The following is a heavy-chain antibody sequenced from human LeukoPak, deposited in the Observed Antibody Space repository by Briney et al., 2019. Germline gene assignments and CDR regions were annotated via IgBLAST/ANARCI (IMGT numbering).Heavy chain of an antibody. V-gene: IGHV3-74*01. CDR2: INSDGSST. D-gene: IGHD6-6*01. CDR3: ARGLSGYASSLGY. J-gene: IGHJ4*02. CDR1: GFSLSTFW. Sequence: GGSLRLSCAASGFSLSTFWMHWVRQAPGKGLVWVSRINSDGSSTSYADSVRGRFSISRDNAKNTLYLQMNSLRAEDTAVYYCARGLSGYASSLGYWGQGTLVTVSA.